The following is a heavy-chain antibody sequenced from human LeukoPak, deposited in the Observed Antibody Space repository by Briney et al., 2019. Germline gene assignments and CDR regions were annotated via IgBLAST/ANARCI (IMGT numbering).Heavy chain of an antibody. CDR2: ISYDGNNK. CDR3: ARDNSVGDIAWWFDP. CDR1: GFTFSSYA. Sequence: PGRSLRPSCAASGFTFSSYAMHWVRQAPGKGLEWVAIISYDGNNKYYADSVKGRFTISRDSSKNTLYLQMNSLRAEDTAVYYCARDNSVGDIAWWFDPWGQGTLVTVSS. V-gene: IGHV3-30*04. J-gene: IGHJ5*02. D-gene: IGHD3-16*02.